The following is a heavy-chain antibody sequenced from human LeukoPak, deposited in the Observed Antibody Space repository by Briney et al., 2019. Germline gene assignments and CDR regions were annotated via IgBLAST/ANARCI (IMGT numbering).Heavy chain of an antibody. CDR2: ISYDGSNK. CDR1: GFTFSSYS. D-gene: IGHD2-8*01. V-gene: IGHV3-30*03. CDR3: ARDHTSGRYCTNGVCRHFDY. Sequence: GGSLRLSCAASGFTFSSYSMNWVRQAPGKGLEWVAVISYDGSNKYYADSVKGRFTISRDNSKNTLYLQMNSLRAEDTAVYYCARDHTSGRYCTNGVCRHFDYWGQGTLVTVSS. J-gene: IGHJ4*02.